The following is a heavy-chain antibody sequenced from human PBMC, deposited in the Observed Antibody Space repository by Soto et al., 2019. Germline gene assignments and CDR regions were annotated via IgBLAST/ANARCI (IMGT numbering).Heavy chain of an antibody. Sequence: SETLSLTCTVSGGSISSSSYYWGWIRQPPGKGLEWIGSIYYSGSTYYNPSLKSRVTISVDTSKNQFSLKLSSVTAADTAVYYCAVAQSRGRGWFDPWGQGTLVTVSS. D-gene: IGHD3-10*01. CDR1: GGSISSSSYY. J-gene: IGHJ5*02. V-gene: IGHV4-39*01. CDR2: IYYSGST. CDR3: AVAQSRGRGWFDP.